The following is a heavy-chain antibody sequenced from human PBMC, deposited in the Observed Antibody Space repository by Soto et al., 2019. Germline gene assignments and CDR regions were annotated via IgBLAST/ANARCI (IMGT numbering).Heavy chain of an antibody. CDR2: IWFDGSNK. V-gene: IGHV3-33*01. CDR3: TRDSDYGDMKWFDP. J-gene: IGHJ5*01. CDR1: GFTFGNYD. Sequence: PGGSLRLSCAASGFTFGNYDVHWVRQASGKGLEWVAVIWFDGSNKNYADSVKGRFTISRDNSKSTLHLQMNSLRAEDTAVYYCTRDSDYGDMKWFDPWGQGTLVTVSS. D-gene: IGHD4-17*01.